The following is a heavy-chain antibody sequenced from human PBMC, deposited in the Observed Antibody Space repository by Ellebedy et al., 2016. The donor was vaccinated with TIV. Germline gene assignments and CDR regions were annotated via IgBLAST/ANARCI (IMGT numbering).Heavy chain of an antibody. Sequence: PGGSLRLSCAASGFTFSTYGMSWVRQAPGKGLQWVSVISGSGRSTFYADSVKGRFTISRDNSKNTLFLQMNSLRAEDTAVYYCAKGIDILTGAYDAFDIWGQGTLVAVSS. CDR2: ISGSGRST. J-gene: IGHJ3*02. V-gene: IGHV3-23*01. CDR1: GFTFSTYG. D-gene: IGHD3-9*01. CDR3: AKGIDILTGAYDAFDI.